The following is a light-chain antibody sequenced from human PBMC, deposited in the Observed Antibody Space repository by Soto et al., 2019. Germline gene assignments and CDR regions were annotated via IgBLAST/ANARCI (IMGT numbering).Light chain of an antibody. CDR1: QSISTY. V-gene: IGKV1-39*01. Sequence: DIQMTQSPASLSASVGDRVTITCRASQSISTYLNWYHQKPGKAPELLIYAASSLESGVPPRFSGSGSGTDFTLTISSLHPEASATYYCQQSYTTPRTFGQGTKLEIK. CDR2: AAS. J-gene: IGKJ2*01. CDR3: QQSYTTPRT.